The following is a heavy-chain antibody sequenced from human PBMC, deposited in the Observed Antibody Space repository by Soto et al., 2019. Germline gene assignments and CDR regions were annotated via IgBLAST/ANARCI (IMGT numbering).Heavy chain of an antibody. J-gene: IGHJ6*02. CDR3: ARDVAYYDSSGYYELPMDV. Sequence: GGSLRLSCAASGFTFSSYSMNWVRQAPGKGLEWVSSISSSSSHIYYADSVKGRFTISRDNAKNSLYLQMNSLRAEDTAVYYCARDVAYYDSSGYYELPMDVWGQGTTVTVSS. CDR1: GFTFSSYS. D-gene: IGHD3-22*01. V-gene: IGHV3-21*01. CDR2: ISSSSSHI.